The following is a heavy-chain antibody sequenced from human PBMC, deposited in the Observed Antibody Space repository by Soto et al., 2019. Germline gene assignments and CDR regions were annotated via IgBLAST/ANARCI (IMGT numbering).Heavy chain of an antibody. CDR3: ARISAYSSGWYTYYFDY. CDR2: FFYGGTS. D-gene: IGHD6-13*01. V-gene: IGHV4-59*01. J-gene: IGHJ4*01. CDR1: GGSTSSYY. Sequence: QVQLQESGPGLVKPSETLSLTCTVSGGSTSSYYWGWIRQPPGKALEWIGYFFYGGTSNYNPSLRSRVTISGDTAENQLSLRLTSMTAADTAVYYCARISAYSSGWYTYYFDYWGHGILVTVSS.